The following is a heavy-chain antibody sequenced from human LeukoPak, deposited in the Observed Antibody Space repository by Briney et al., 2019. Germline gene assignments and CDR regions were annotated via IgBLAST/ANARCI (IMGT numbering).Heavy chain of an antibody. V-gene: IGHV3-66*01. CDR1: RFTLHRNY. Sequence: GGSLTLSCPASRFTLHRNYMSWVRLAPRKGREWASVIYSGVSTYYADSVKGRFTISRDNSKKTLYLQMNSLRAEDTAVYYCARGTTYDYGSGSGFHYFDYWGQGTLVTVSS. CDR3: ARGTTYDYGSGSGFHYFDY. J-gene: IGHJ4*02. D-gene: IGHD3-10*01. CDR2: IYSGVST.